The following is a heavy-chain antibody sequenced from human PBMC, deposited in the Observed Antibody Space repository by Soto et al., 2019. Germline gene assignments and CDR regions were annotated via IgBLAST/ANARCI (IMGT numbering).Heavy chain of an antibody. D-gene: IGHD3-9*01. CDR3: AGAPMHYDILTGYYNPAPVDY. V-gene: IGHV5-51*01. CDR2: IYPGDSDT. J-gene: IGHJ4*02. CDR1: GYSFTSYW. Sequence: GESLKISCKGSGYSFTSYWIGWLRQMPGKGLEWMGIIYPGDSDTRYSPSFQGQVTISADKSISTAYLQWSSLKASDTAMYYCAGAPMHYDILTGYYNPAPVDYWGQGTLVTVSS.